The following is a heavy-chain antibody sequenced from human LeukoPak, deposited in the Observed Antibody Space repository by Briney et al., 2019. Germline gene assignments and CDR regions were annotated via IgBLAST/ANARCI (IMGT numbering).Heavy chain of an antibody. CDR3: ARHKGIVNKPFDY. D-gene: IGHD3-16*02. Sequence: SETLSLTCIVSGGSISSTTYYWGWIRQPPGRGLEWIGSLYYSGTSYYGPSLKSRVTMSVDTSKNQFSLKLTSVTAADTAVYYCARHKGIVNKPFDYWGQGTLVTVSS. CDR1: GGSISSTTYY. CDR2: LYYSGTS. V-gene: IGHV4-39*01. J-gene: IGHJ4*02.